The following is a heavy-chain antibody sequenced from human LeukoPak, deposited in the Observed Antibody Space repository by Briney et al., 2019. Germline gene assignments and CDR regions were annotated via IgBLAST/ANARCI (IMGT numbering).Heavy chain of an antibody. Sequence: SETLSLTCTVSGGSISSYYWSWIRQPPGKRLEWIGYIYYSGSTNYNPSLKSRVTISVDTSKNQFSLKLSSVTAADTAVYYCARGARGAFDIWGQGAMVTVSS. D-gene: IGHD1-26*01. CDR2: IYYSGST. CDR1: GGSISSYY. CDR3: ARGARGAFDI. V-gene: IGHV4-59*01. J-gene: IGHJ3*02.